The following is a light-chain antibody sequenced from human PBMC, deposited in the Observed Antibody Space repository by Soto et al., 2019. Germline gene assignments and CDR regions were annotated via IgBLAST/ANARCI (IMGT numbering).Light chain of an antibody. Sequence: QSALTQPASVSGSPGQSITISCTGTSSDVGGYNYVSWYQQNPGKAPKLMICEVSNRPSGVSNRFSGSKSGNTASLTISGLQAEDEADYYCTSYRSTSTRYVFGTGNKLTVL. CDR1: SSDVGGYNY. CDR3: TSYRSTSTRYV. V-gene: IGLV2-14*01. J-gene: IGLJ1*01. CDR2: EVS.